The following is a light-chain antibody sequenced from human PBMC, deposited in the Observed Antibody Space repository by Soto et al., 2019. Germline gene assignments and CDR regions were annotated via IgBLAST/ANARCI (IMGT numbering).Light chain of an antibody. J-gene: IGKJ2*01. CDR1: QSISSE. Sequence: EIVMTQSPATLSVSPGESATLSCRVSQSISSELAWYQQKPGQPPRLLIYGASTRATGVPARFTGSGSGSDFTLTISGLQSEDFAVYYCQHGHNWPLTFGQGTRLEI. V-gene: IGKV3-15*01. CDR3: QHGHNWPLT. CDR2: GAS.